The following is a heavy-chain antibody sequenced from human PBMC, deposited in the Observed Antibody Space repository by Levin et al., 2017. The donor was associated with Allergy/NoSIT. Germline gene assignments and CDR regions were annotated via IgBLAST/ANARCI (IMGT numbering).Heavy chain of an antibody. D-gene: IGHD2-2*02. CDR3: ARDRLRYCSSTSCYTISYFDY. CDR1: GFTFSSYA. J-gene: IGHJ4*02. V-gene: IGHV3-30*04. CDR2: ISYDGSNK. Sequence: GESLKISCAASGFTFSSYAMHWVRQAPGKGLEWVTVISYDGSNKYFADSVKGRFTISRDNSKNTLYLQMNSLRAEDTAVYYCARDRLRYCSSTSCYTISYFDYWGQGTLVTVSS.